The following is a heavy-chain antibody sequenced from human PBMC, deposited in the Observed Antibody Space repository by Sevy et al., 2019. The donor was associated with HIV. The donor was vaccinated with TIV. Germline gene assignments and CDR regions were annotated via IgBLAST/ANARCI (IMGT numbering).Heavy chain of an antibody. CDR2: VSYDGSNT. J-gene: IGHJ3*02. V-gene: IGHV3-30-3*01. Sequence: GGSLRLSCEAFGFAFSDYAMHWVRQVPGKGLDWLAVVSYDGSNTSYADSVKGRFTVSRDNSKNTLYLQMNSLRRDDTAVFYCARFPPQRAFDIWGQGTTVTVSS. CDR3: ARFPPQRAFDI. CDR1: GFAFSDYA.